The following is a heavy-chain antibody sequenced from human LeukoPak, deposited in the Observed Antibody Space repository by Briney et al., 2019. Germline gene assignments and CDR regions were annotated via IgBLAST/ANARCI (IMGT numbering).Heavy chain of an antibody. CDR2: IYYSGST. D-gene: IGHD2-2*01. J-gene: IGHJ4*02. CDR3: ARRDRIVVVPAAKARPDSYHFDY. V-gene: IGHV4-59*12. Sequence: SETLSLTCTVSGGSISSYYWSWIRQPPGKGLEWIGYIYYSGSTNYNPSLKSRVTISVDTSKNQFSLKLSSVTAADTAVYYCARRDRIVVVPAAKARPDSYHFDYWGQGTLVTVSS. CDR1: GGSISSYY.